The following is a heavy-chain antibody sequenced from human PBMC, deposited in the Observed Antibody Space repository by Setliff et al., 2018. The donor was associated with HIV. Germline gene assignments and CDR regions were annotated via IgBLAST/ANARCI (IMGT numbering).Heavy chain of an antibody. Sequence: SVKVSCKASGGTFNNYAISWVRQAPGQGLEWMGGIIPIFATANYAQKFQGRVTMTTDTSTSTAYMELRSLRSDDTAVYYCARALYDSSGYPWGYWGQGTLVTAPQ. V-gene: IGHV1-69*05. J-gene: IGHJ4*02. CDR3: ARALYDSSGYPWGY. CDR1: GGTFNNYA. CDR2: IIPIFATA. D-gene: IGHD3-22*01.